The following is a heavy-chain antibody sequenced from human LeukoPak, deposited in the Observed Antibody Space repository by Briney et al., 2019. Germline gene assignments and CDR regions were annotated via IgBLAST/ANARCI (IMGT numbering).Heavy chain of an antibody. Sequence: ASVKVSCKASGYTFTSYDINWVRQATGQGLEWMGWMNPNSGNTGYAQKFQGRITITRNTSISTAYMELSSLRSEDTAVYYCARYITYYYMDVWGKGTTVTVSS. CDR1: GYTFTSYD. V-gene: IGHV1-8*03. CDR3: ARYITYYYMDV. CDR2: MNPNSGNT. J-gene: IGHJ6*03.